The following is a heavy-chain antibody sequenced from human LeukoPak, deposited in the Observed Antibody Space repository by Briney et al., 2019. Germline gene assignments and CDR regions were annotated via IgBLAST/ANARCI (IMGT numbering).Heavy chain of an antibody. V-gene: IGHV2-70*01. CDR1: GFSLSTSGMC. CDR3: ARTPADIVVVPAAMRHYYYGMDV. D-gene: IGHD2-2*01. Sequence: SDPTLVNPTQTLTLTCTFSGFSLSTSGMCVSWIRQPPGKALEWLALIDWDDDKYYSTSLKTRLTISKDTSKNQVVLTMTNMDPVDTATYYCARTPADIVVVPAAMRHYYYGMDVWGKGTTVTVSS. CDR2: IDWDDDK. J-gene: IGHJ6*04.